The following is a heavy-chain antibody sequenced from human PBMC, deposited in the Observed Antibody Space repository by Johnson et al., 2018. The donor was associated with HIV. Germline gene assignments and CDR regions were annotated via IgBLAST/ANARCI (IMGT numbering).Heavy chain of an antibody. CDR3: ARDNGAVAGPEGAFDI. D-gene: IGHD6-19*01. J-gene: IGHJ3*02. Sequence: QVQLVESGGGVVQPGRSVRLSCAASGFIFSSYGMHWVRQAPGKGLEWVAVIWSDGSNKYYADSVKGRFTISRDNSKNTLYLQMNSLRAEDTAVYYCARDNGAVAGPEGAFDIWGQGTMVTVSS. CDR1: GFIFSSYG. V-gene: IGHV3-33*01. CDR2: IWSDGSNK.